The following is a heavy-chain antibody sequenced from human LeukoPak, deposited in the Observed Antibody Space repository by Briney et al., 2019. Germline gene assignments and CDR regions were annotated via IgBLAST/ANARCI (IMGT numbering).Heavy chain of an antibody. J-gene: IGHJ4*02. Sequence: PGGSLRLSCAASGFTFSSYWMSWVRQAPGKGLEWVANIKQDGSEKHYVDSVKGRFTISRDNAKNSLYLQINSLRAEDTAVYYCARYPGDFYFDYWGQGTMVPVSS. CDR2: IKQDGSEK. CDR3: ARYPGDFYFDY. CDR1: GFTFSSYW. D-gene: IGHD2-21*02. V-gene: IGHV3-7*04.